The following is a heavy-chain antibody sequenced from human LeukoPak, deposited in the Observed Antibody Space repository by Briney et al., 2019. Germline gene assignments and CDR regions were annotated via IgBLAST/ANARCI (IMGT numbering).Heavy chain of an antibody. CDR3: AKGEDY. CDR2: ISYDGSNK. Sequence: VGSLRLSCAASGFTFSSYGMHWVRQAPGKGLEWVAVISYDGSNKYYADSVKGRFTISRDNSKNTLYLQMNSLRAEDTAVYYCAKGEDYWGQGTLVTVSS. V-gene: IGHV3-30*18. CDR1: GFTFSSYG. J-gene: IGHJ4*02.